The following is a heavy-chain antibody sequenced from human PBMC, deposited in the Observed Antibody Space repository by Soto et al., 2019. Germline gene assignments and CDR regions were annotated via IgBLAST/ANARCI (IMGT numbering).Heavy chain of an antibody. V-gene: IGHV3-30-3*01. Sequence: PGGSLRLSCAASGFTFSSYAMHWVRQAPGKGLGWVAVISYDGSNKYYADSVKGRFTISRDNSKNTLYLQMNSLRAEDTAVYYCARDYPGYGDYYYYYGMDVWGQGTTVTVSS. CDR2: ISYDGSNK. D-gene: IGHD4-17*01. CDR3: ARDYPGYGDYYYYYGMDV. J-gene: IGHJ6*02. CDR1: GFTFSSYA.